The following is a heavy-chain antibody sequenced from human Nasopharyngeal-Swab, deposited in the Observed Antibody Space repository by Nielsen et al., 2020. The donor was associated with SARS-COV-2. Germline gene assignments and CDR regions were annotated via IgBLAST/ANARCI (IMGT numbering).Heavy chain of an antibody. CDR1: GFIFSQYG. CDR3: AKDLQKWLVLGGYYYYNMDV. CDR2: ISGSGGST. D-gene: IGHD6-19*01. V-gene: IGHV3-23*01. J-gene: IGHJ6*02. Sequence: GESLKISCAASGFIFSQYGMHWVRQAPGKGLEWVSSISGSGGSTYYAHSVKGRFTISRDNSKNTLYLQMNSLRAEDTAVYYCAKDLQKWLVLGGYYYYNMDVWGQGTTVTVSS.